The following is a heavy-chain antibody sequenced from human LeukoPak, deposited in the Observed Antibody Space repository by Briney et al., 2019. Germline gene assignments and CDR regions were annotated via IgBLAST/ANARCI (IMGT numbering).Heavy chain of an antibody. Sequence: ASVKVSCKASGYTFTSYDINWVRQATGQGLEWMGWMNPNSGNTGYAQKFQGRVTMTRNTSISTAYMELSSLRSEDTAVYYCATGRRAAAGTGYGMDVWGQGTTVTVSS. D-gene: IGHD6-13*01. V-gene: IGHV1-8*01. CDR2: MNPNSGNT. CDR1: GYTFTSYD. CDR3: ATGRRAAAGTGYGMDV. J-gene: IGHJ6*02.